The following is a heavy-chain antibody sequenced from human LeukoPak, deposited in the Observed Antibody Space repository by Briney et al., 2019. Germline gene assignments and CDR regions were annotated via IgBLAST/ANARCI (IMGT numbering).Heavy chain of an antibody. J-gene: IGHJ1*01. Sequence: GGSLRLSCAASGFTFSSYWMPWVRQAPGKGLVLVSRINSDERSTTYANSVKGRFSITRDNAKNTLYLQMNSLRAEDTVVYYCARDVYSSSWYYPLVSKYFQHWGQGTLVTVSS. D-gene: IGHD6-13*01. CDR3: ARDVYSSSWYYPLVSKYFQH. CDR1: GFTFSSYW. CDR2: INSDERST. V-gene: IGHV3-74*01.